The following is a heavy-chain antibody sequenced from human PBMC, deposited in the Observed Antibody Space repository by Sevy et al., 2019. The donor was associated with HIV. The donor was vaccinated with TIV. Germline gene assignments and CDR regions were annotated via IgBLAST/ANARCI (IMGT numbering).Heavy chain of an antibody. D-gene: IGHD2-2*01. V-gene: IGHV4-34*01. Sequence: SETLSLTCAVYGGSFSGYYWSWIRQPPGKGLEWIGEINHSGSTNYNPSLKSRVTISVDTSKNQLSLKLSSVTAADTAVYYCARQDIVVVPAPITYYGMDVWGQGTTVTVSS. CDR1: GGSFSGYY. J-gene: IGHJ6*02. CDR3: ARQDIVVVPAPITYYGMDV. CDR2: INHSGST.